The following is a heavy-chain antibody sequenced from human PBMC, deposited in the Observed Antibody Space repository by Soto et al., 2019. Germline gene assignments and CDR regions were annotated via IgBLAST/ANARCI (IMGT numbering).Heavy chain of an antibody. D-gene: IGHD1-26*01. V-gene: IGHV1-69*06. Sequence: QVQLVQSGAEVKKPGSSVKVSCKASGGTFSSYAISWVRQAPGQGLEWMGGIIPIFGTANYAQKFQGRVTITADKSTSTAYMELSSLRSEDTAVYYCARRLGSTGATLFDYWGQGTLVTVSS. CDR2: IIPIFGTA. CDR3: ARRLGSTGATLFDY. J-gene: IGHJ4*02. CDR1: GGTFSSYA.